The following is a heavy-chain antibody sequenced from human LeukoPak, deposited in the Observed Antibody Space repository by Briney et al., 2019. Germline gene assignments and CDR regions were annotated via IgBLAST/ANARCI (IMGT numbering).Heavy chain of an antibody. D-gene: IGHD3-3*01. CDR1: GFTFNSYS. CDR2: ISSSSSYI. V-gene: IGHV3-21*01. CDR3: ARDAKYYDFWSGSDY. Sequence: GGSLRLSCAASGFTFNSYSMNWVRQALGKGLEWVSSISSSSSYIYYADSVKGRFTISRDNAKNSLYLQMNSLRAEDTAVYYCARDAKYYDFWSGSDYWGQGTLVTVSS. J-gene: IGHJ4*02.